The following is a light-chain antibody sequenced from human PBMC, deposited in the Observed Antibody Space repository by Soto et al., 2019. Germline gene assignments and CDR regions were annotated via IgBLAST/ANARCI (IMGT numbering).Light chain of an antibody. J-gene: IGKJ3*01. Sequence: DIQMTQSPTSLSASVGDRVTITCRASQGIRNFVAWYQQKPGKAPKLLIYAASTLQSGVPSRFSGSGSGTDFTLTINSVQREDVATYSCQKYSSVPVFGPGTKVEIK. CDR1: QGIRNF. V-gene: IGKV1-27*01. CDR3: QKYSSVPV. CDR2: AAS.